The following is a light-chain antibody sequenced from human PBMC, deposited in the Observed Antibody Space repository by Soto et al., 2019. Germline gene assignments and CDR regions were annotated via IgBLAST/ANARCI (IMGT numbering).Light chain of an antibody. CDR2: DAP. CDR3: QQRSNWPPI. Sequence: EIVLTQSPATLSLSPGERATLSCRASQSVSSYLAWYQQKPGQAPRLLIYDAPNRATGIPARFSGSGSGTDFTLTISSLEPEDFAVYYCQQRSNWPPIFGQGTKLEIK. CDR1: QSVSSY. J-gene: IGKJ2*01. V-gene: IGKV3-11*01.